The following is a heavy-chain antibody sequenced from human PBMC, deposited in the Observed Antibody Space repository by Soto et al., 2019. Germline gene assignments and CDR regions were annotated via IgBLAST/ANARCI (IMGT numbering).Heavy chain of an antibody. Sequence: ASETLSLTCTVSGGSISSYYWSWIRQPPGKGLEWIGYIYYSGSTNYNPSLKSRVTISVDTSKNQFSLNLTSVTATDTAVYYCVRYYGSDYYYGMDVWGQGTTVTVSS. CDR3: VRYYGSDYYYGMDV. V-gene: IGHV4-59*01. CDR1: GGSISSYY. CDR2: IYYSGST. J-gene: IGHJ6*02. D-gene: IGHD3-10*01.